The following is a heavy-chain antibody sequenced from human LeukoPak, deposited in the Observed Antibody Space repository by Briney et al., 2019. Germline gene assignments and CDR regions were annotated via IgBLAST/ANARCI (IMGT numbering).Heavy chain of an antibody. CDR2: ISYDGRNK. Sequence: GGSLRLSCAASGLTFNNYGMHWVRQAPGKGPEWVAVISYDGRNKHYPDSVKGRFTISRDISTDTLWLQMDSLRTEDTAVYYCAKGPLRGTAAAIDYWGQGTLVTVSS. D-gene: IGHD2-2*01. CDR3: AKGPLRGTAAAIDY. J-gene: IGHJ4*02. V-gene: IGHV3-30*18. CDR1: GLTFNNYG.